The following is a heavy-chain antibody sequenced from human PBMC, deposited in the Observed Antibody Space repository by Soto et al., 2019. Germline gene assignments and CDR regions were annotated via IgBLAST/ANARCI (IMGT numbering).Heavy chain of an antibody. CDR1: GYTFTNQG. CDR2: ISTLHGNT. D-gene: IGHD1-1*01. J-gene: IGHJ4*02. CDR3: AIGSSLTTSRKIDT. Sequence: ASVKVSCKASGYTFTNQGISWVRQVPGQGLEWVGWISTLHGNTDYAQKFQGRVILTTDTSTRTAYMELTSLTSDDTAVYYCAIGSSLTTSRKIDTWGKGAALTVSS. V-gene: IGHV1-18*01.